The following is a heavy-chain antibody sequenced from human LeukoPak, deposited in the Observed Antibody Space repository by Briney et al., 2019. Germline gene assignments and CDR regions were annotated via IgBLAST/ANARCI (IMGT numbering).Heavy chain of an antibody. CDR1: GGSISSYY. Sequence: SETLSLTCTVSGGSISSYYWSWIRQPAWKGLEWIGRIYTSGSTNYNPSLKSRVTMSVDTSKNQFSLKLSSVTAADTAVYYCARESMVRGVIWLDYWGQGTLVTVSS. CDR3: ARESMVRGVIWLDY. CDR2: IYTSGST. V-gene: IGHV4-4*07. J-gene: IGHJ4*02. D-gene: IGHD3-10*01.